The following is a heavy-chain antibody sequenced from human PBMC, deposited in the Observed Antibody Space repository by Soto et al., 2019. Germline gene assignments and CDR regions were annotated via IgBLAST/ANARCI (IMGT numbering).Heavy chain of an antibody. CDR2: INVSGGST. Sequence: PGGSLRLSCAASGFTFSSYGMSWVRQAPGKGLEWVSCINVSGGSTYYADSVKGRFTISRDNSKNTLYLQMNSLGAEDTALYYCAGAYRSYYMDVWGKGTTVTVSS. J-gene: IGHJ6*03. CDR3: AGAYRSYYMDV. V-gene: IGHV3-23*01. D-gene: IGHD3-16*02. CDR1: GFTFSSYG.